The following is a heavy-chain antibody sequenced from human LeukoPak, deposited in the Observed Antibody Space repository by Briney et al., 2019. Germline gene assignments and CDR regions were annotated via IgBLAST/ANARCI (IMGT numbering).Heavy chain of an antibody. CDR3: ARGYCSGGSCYFEFWFDP. Sequence: PSETLSLTCTVSGGSISSGSYYWSWIRQPAGKGLEWIGRIYTSGSTNYNPSLKSRVSISLDTSKNQFSLKLTSVTAADTAVYYCARGYCSGGSCYFEFWFDPWGQGTLVTVPS. CDR2: IYTSGST. D-gene: IGHD2-15*01. J-gene: IGHJ5*02. V-gene: IGHV4-61*02. CDR1: GGSISSGSYY.